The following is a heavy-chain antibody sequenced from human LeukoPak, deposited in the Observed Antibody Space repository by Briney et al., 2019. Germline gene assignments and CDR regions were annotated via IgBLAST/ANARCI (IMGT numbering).Heavy chain of an antibody. Sequence: GRSLRLSCLTSGFTFRDYGLGWVRQAPGMGLEWVSFIRSRIYGGAPEYAASVRGRFSVSRDDSESIAYLRMNNLKSEDTAVYYCARGQTVSGAKYYFDFWSPGTLVTVSS. CDR3: ARGQTVSGAKYYFDF. CDR2: IRSRIYGGAP. J-gene: IGHJ4*02. CDR1: GFTFRDYG. V-gene: IGHV3-49*04. D-gene: IGHD3-10*01.